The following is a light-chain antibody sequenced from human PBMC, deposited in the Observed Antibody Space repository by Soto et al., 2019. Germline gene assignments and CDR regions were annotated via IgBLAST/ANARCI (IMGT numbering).Light chain of an antibody. CDR3: QQRSNWPRFT. V-gene: IGKV3-11*01. Sequence: ELVLTQSPATLSLSPWERATLSCSASPSVSSYLAWYQQKPGQAPRLLIFDASNRVTGIPARFSGSGSGTDFTLTISSLEPEDYAVYYCQQRSNWPRFTFGPGTKVDIK. J-gene: IGKJ3*01. CDR2: DAS. CDR1: PSVSSY.